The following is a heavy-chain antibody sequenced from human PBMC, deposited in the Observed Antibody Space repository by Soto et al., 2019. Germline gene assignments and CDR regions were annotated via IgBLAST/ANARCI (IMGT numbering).Heavy chain of an antibody. CDR3: ASLSRFALDY. V-gene: IGHV3-21*01. CDR1: GFAFSSYT. J-gene: IGHJ4*01. D-gene: IGHD3-10*01. Sequence: GGSLRLSCAASGFAFSSYTMNWVRQAPGKGLEWVSSISGGGDYIYYTGSVKGRFSISRDNAKNSLHLQMDSLRAEDTAVYYCASLSRFALDYWGQGTLVTVS. CDR2: ISGGGDYI.